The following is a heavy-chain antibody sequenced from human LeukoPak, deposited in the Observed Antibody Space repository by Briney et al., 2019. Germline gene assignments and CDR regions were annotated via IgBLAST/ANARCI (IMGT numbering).Heavy chain of an antibody. Sequence: GRSLRLSCAASGFTFSSYGMHWVRQAPGKGLEWVAVISYDGSNKYYADSVKGRFTISRDNSKNTPYLQMNSLRAEDTAVYYCAKGYTRVPLDAFDIWGQGTMVTVSS. D-gene: IGHD3-10*01. J-gene: IGHJ3*02. CDR3: AKGYTRVPLDAFDI. CDR1: GFTFSSYG. CDR2: ISYDGSNK. V-gene: IGHV3-30*18.